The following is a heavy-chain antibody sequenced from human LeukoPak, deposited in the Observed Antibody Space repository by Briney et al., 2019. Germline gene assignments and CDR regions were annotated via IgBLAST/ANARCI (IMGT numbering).Heavy chain of an antibody. CDR2: IYPGDSDT. CDR1: GYSFTSYW. J-gene: IGHJ6*02. V-gene: IGHV5-51*01. CDR3: ARHLRSHRLYGSGSYRVYYYGMDV. D-gene: IGHD3-10*01. Sequence: GESLKISCKGSGYSFTSYWIGWVRQMPGKGLEWMGIIYPGDSDTRYSPSFQGQVTISADKSISTAYLQWSSLKASDTAMYYCARHLRSHRLYGSGSYRVYYYGMDVWGQGTTVTVSS.